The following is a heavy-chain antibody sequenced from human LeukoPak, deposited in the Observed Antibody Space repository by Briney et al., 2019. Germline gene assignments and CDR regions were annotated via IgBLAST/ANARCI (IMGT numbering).Heavy chain of an antibody. CDR3: TTDAFKAGGGFDY. J-gene: IGHJ4*02. CDR1: GFTFSNAW. D-gene: IGHD6-13*01. CDR2: LKSQTDGGTT. Sequence: GGSLRLSCAASGFTFSNAWMSWVRQAPGKGLEWVGRLKSQTDGGTTGYAAPVKGRFTISRDDSKNMLYLQMNSLKTEDTAVYYCTTDAFKAGGGFDYWGQGTLVTVSS. V-gene: IGHV3-15*01.